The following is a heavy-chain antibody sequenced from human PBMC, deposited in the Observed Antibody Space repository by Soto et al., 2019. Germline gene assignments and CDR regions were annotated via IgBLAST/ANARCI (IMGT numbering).Heavy chain of an antibody. CDR1: RYTFISYD. V-gene: IGHV1-8*01. CDR2: MNPKSANT. CDR3: ARSPSWETTVTPSYFDY. J-gene: IGHJ4*02. D-gene: IGHD4-4*01. Sequence: QVQLVQSGAEVKKPGASVKVSCKASRYTFISYDINWVRQATGQGLEWMGWMNPKSANTGYAQNFQGRVTMTRNTPRRTDHMELSSLRSEDTAVYYCARSPSWETTVTPSYFDYWGQGTLVTVSS.